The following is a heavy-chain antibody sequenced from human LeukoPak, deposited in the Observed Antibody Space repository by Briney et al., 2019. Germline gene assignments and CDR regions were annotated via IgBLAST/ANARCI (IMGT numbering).Heavy chain of an antibody. Sequence: GGSLRLSCAAAGFTFSDHWMSWVRQAPGKGLEWVSAISGSGGSTYYADSVKGRFTISRDNSKNTLYLQMNSLRAEDTAVYYCAKDSITIFGVVTPYYFDYLGQGTLVTVSS. V-gene: IGHV3-23*01. D-gene: IGHD3-3*01. J-gene: IGHJ4*02. CDR2: ISGSGGST. CDR1: GFTFSDHW. CDR3: AKDSITIFGVVTPYYFDY.